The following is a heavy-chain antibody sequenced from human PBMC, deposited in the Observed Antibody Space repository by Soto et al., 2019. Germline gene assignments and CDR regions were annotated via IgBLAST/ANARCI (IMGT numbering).Heavy chain of an antibody. V-gene: IGHV3-72*01. CDR1: GFTFSDHY. CDR3: ARVRSYYYGSGSYSKVKYYYYGMDV. CDR2: TRNKANSYTT. Sequence: PGGSLRLSCAAPGFTFSDHYMDWVLQAPGKGLEWVGRTRNKANSYTTEYAASVKGRFTISRDDSKNSLYLQMNSLKTEDTAVYYCARVRSYYYGSGSYSKVKYYYYGMDVWGQGTTVTVSS. J-gene: IGHJ6*02. D-gene: IGHD3-10*01.